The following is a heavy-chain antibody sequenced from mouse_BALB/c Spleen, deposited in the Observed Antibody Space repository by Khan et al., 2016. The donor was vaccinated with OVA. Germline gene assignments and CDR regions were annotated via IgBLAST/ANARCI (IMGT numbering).Heavy chain of an antibody. V-gene: IGHV3-2*02. CDR1: GYSITSGYA. CDR2: ISYSGVT. D-gene: IGHD1-1*01. Sequence: VQLKELGPGLVKPSQSLSLTCTVTGYSITSGYAWNWIRQFPGNKLEWMGYISYSGVTSYTPSLKSRISITRDTSKNQFFLQLNSVTTEDTANYYCARGNYYGYYFDYWGQGTTLTVSS. CDR3: ARGNYYGYYFDY. J-gene: IGHJ2*01.